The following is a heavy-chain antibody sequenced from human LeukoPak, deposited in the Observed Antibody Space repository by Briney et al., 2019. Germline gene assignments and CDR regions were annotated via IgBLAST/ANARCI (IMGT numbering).Heavy chain of an antibody. J-gene: IGHJ4*02. CDR1: GFTLSSYW. V-gene: IGHV3-7*03. CDR2: IKQDGSEI. D-gene: IGHD2-15*01. CDR3: VRGNPFGGY. Sequence: HTGGSLRLSCAASGFTLSSYWMIWVRQAPGKGLEWVANIKQDGSEISYVDPVKGRFTISRDNAKNSLYLQMNSLRAEDTAVYYCVRGNPFGGYWGQGTLVTVSS.